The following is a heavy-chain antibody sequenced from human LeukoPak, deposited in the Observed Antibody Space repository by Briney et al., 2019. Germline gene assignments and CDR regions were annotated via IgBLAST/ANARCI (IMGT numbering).Heavy chain of an antibody. Sequence: PGGSLRLSCVASGFIFSDAWMTWVRQAPGKGLEWVSTIIISGSSTYYADSVKGRFTISRDNSKNTLYLQMNSLRAEDTAVYYCAREGFSRGYYQYYYMDVWGKGTTVTVSS. CDR1: GFIFSDAW. D-gene: IGHD6-13*01. J-gene: IGHJ6*03. CDR3: AREGFSRGYYQYYYMDV. CDR2: IIISGSST. V-gene: IGHV3-23*01.